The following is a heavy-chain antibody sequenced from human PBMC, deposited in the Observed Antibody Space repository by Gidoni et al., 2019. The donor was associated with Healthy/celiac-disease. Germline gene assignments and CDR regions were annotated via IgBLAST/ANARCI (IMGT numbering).Heavy chain of an antibody. CDR2: ISYDGSNK. D-gene: IGHD1-1*01. V-gene: IGHV3-30-3*01. CDR1: GLIFSSYA. CDR3: AREEPGGY. J-gene: IGHJ4*02. Sequence: QVRLVEYGGGVFQPGGSLRRSCGASGLIFSSYAMNWGRQAPGTGLEWVAVISYDGSNKYYADSVNGRFTISRDNSKNTLYLQINSLRAEDTAVYYCAREEPGGYWGQGTLVTVSS.